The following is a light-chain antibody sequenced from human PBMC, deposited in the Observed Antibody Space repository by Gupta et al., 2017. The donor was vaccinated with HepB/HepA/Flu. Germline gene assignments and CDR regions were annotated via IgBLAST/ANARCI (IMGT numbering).Light chain of an antibody. Sequence: EIVLTQSPGTLSLSRGERTTLSCRASQSVSRSYLAWYQQKPGQAPRLLIYGASSRATGIPDRFSGSGSGTDFTLTISRLEPEDFAVYYCQQYGSSWTFGQGTKVEIK. CDR2: GAS. V-gene: IGKV3-20*01. J-gene: IGKJ1*01. CDR3: QQYGSSWT. CDR1: QSVSRSY.